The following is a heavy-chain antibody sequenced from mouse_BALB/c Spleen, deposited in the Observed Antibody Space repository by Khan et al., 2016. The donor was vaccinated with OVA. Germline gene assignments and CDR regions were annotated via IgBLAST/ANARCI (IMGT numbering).Heavy chain of an antibody. Sequence: EVELVESGGGLVNPGGSLKLSCAASGFSFSSYTMSWVRQTPEKRLERVATISSGSTYTYYPDSVKGLFSISRDNAKNTLYLQMNSLRSEGTAMYYCTRDGNYAHWYFDVWGAGTTVTVSA. CDR2: ISSGSTYT. CDR3: TRDGNYAHWYFDV. V-gene: IGHV5-6-4*01. D-gene: IGHD2-1*01. CDR1: GFSFSSYT. J-gene: IGHJ1*01.